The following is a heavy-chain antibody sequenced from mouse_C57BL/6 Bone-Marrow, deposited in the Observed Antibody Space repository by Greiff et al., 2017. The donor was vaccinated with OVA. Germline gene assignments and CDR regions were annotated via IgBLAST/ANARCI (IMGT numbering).Heavy chain of an antibody. CDR1: GFTFSSYA. J-gene: IGHJ1*03. Sequence: EVQRVESGGGLVKPGGSLKLSCAASGFTFSSYAMSWVRQTPEKRLEWVATISDGGSYTYYPDNVKGRFTISRDNAKNNLYLQMSHLKSEDTAMYYCARDKEDGDRCFDVWGTGTTVTVSS. D-gene: IGHD2-13*01. V-gene: IGHV5-4*01. CDR2: ISDGGSYT. CDR3: ARDKEDGDRCFDV.